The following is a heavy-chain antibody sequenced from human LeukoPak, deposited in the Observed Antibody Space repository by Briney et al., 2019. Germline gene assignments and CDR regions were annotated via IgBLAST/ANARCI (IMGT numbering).Heavy chain of an antibody. V-gene: IGHV1-18*04. CDR3: TRDLPDSSSWESIDY. J-gene: IGHJ4*02. CDR1: GYTFTSYG. CDR2: ISAYNGNT. Sequence: GASVKVSRKASGYTFTSYGISWMRQAPGQGLEWMGWISAYNGNTKYAQNLQGRVTMTTDTSTSTAYMELGSLRSDDTAVYYCTRDLPDSSSWESIDYWGQGNLVSASS. D-gene: IGHD6-13*01.